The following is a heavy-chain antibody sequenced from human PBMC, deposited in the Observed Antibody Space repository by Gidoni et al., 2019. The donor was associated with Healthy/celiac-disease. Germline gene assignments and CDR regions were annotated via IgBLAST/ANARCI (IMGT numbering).Heavy chain of an antibody. CDR1: GGSIGSSSYY. CDR2: IYYSGST. V-gene: IGHV4-39*01. J-gene: IGHJ4*02. Sequence: QLQLQESGPGLVKPSETLSLTCTVSGGSIGSSSYYCGWIRQPPGKGLEWIGGIYYSGSTYYNPSLKSRVTISVDTSKNQFSLKLSSVTAADTAVYYCRGLHPVAGKDPSFDYWGQGTLVTVSS. CDR3: RGLHPVAGKDPSFDY. D-gene: IGHD6-19*01.